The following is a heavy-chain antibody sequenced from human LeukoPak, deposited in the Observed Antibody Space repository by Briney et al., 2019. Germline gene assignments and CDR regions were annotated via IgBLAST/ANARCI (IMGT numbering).Heavy chain of an antibody. CDR1: GSTFTGYY. V-gene: IGHV1-2*02. CDR2: INPNSGGT. Sequence: ASVKVSCKASGSTFTGYYMHWVRQAPGQGLEWMGWINPNSGGTNYAQKFQGRVTMTRDTSISTAYMELSRMRSDDTAAYYCRTDRYGDYGDYIDYWGQGTPVTVSS. D-gene: IGHD4-17*01. J-gene: IGHJ4*02. CDR3: RTDRYGDYGDYIDY.